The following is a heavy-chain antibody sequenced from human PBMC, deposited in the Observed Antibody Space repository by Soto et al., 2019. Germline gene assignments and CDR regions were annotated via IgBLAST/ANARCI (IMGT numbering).Heavy chain of an antibody. J-gene: IGHJ6*02. CDR1: GYTFTSYG. V-gene: IGHV1-18*01. Sequence: QVQLVQSGADVKKPGASVKVSCKASGYTFTSYGISWVRQAPGQGLEWMGWISAYNGNTNYAQKFQGRVTMTTDTSTSTAYMELRSLRSDVTAVYYSARGHQLLSMGGMDVWGQETTVTVSS. CDR3: ARGHQLLSMGGMDV. CDR2: ISAYNGNT. D-gene: IGHD2-2*01.